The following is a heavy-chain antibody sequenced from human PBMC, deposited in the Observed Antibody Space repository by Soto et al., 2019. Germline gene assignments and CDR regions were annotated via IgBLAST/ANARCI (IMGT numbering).Heavy chain of an antibody. CDR3: AKTFWSGYYTHWYFDL. CDR1: GYTFTSYG. D-gene: IGHD3-3*01. J-gene: IGHJ2*01. Sequence: VASVKVSCKASGYTFTSYGISWVRQAPGQGLEWMGWISAYNGNTNYAQKLQGRVTMTTDTSTSTAYMELRSLRSDGTAVYYCAKTFWSGYYTHWYFDLWGRGTLVTVSS. V-gene: IGHV1-18*01. CDR2: ISAYNGNT.